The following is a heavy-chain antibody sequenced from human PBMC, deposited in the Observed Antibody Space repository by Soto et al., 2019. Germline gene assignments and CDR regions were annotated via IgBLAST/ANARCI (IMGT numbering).Heavy chain of an antibody. D-gene: IGHD3-22*01. CDR2: IYYSGST. Sequence: SETLSLTCTVSGGSISSGGYYWSWIRQHPGKGLEWIGYIYYSGSTYYNPSLKSRVTISVDTSKNQFSLKLSSVTAADTAVYYCARVGYYDSSGYSQPFDYWGQGTLVTVSS. CDR1: GGSISSGGYY. CDR3: ARVGYYDSSGYSQPFDY. J-gene: IGHJ4*02. V-gene: IGHV4-31*03.